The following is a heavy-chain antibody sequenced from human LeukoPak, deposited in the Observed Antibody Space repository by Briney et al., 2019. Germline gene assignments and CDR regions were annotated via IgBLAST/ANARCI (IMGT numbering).Heavy chain of an antibody. V-gene: IGHV3-23*01. J-gene: IGHJ4*02. CDR1: GFSFSSYA. CDR3: AKGGGYSGDYVSAY. CDR2: IGASGTTT. D-gene: IGHD4-17*01. Sequence: GGSLRLSCAASGFSFSSYAMSWVRQAPGKGLQWVSAIGASGTTTWYADSVKGRFTISRDNSKNTLYVQMNSLRAADTAVYYCAKGGGYSGDYVSAYWGQGTLVTVSS.